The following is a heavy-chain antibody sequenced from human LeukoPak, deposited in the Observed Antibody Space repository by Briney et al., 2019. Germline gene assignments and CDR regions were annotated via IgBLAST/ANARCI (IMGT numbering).Heavy chain of an antibody. CDR2: INHSGST. Sequence: SETLSLTCVVYGGSFSGYYWSWIRQPPGKGLEWIGEINHSGSTNYNPSLKSRVTISVDTSKNQFSLKLSSVTAADTAVYYFARERFGAADYWGQGTLVTVSS. J-gene: IGHJ4*02. V-gene: IGHV4-34*01. D-gene: IGHD3-10*01. CDR1: GGSFSGYY. CDR3: ARERFGAADY.